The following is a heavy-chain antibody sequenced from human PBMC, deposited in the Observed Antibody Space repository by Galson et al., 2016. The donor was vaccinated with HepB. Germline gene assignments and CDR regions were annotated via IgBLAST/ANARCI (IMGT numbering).Heavy chain of an antibody. CDR1: GFTFRTYW. V-gene: IGHV3-74*03. D-gene: IGHD1-20*01. CDR3: ARDNWDDAGCSVDH. Sequence: SLRLSCAASGFTFRTYWMHWVRQSPGMGLVWVSRISSDGLTTTYADSVKGRFTISRDNGRNTLYLQMNSLRAEDTAVYYCARDNWDDAGCSVDHWGQGTLVTVSS. CDR2: ISSDGLTT. J-gene: IGHJ4*02.